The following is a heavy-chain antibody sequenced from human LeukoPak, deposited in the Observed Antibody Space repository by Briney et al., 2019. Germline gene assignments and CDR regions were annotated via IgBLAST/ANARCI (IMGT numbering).Heavy chain of an antibody. CDR1: GYTFTSYD. D-gene: IGHD6-13*01. Sequence: ASVKVSCKASGYTFTSYDINWVRQATGQGLEWMGWMNPNSGNTGYAQKFQGRVTITRNTSISTAYMELSSLRSEDTAVYYCARAVSSWNYYYYYYMDVWGKGTTVTVSS. CDR3: ARAVSSWNYYYYYYMDV. J-gene: IGHJ6*03. CDR2: MNPNSGNT. V-gene: IGHV1-8*03.